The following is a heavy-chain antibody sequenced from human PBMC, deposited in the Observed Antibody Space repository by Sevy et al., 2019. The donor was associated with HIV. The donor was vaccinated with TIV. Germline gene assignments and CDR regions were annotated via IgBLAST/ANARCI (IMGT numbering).Heavy chain of an antibody. CDR3: AREGCTKPHDY. CDR2: LSFGCGEI. D-gene: IGHD2-8*01. Sequence: GGSLRLSCAASGFTFRKYPMSWVRQPPGKGLEWVSTLSFGCGEINYADSVKGRFTISRDNSKSSVYLQMNNLRTEDTAVYYCAREGCTKPHDYWGQGTLVTVSS. V-gene: IGHV3-23*01. CDR1: GFTFRKYP. J-gene: IGHJ4*02.